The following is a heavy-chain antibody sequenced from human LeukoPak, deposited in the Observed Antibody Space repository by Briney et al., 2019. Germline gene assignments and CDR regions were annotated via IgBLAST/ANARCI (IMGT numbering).Heavy chain of an antibody. Sequence: ASVKVSCKASGYTFTSYDINWVRRATGQGLEWMGWMNPNSGNTGYAPKFQGRVTMTRNTSITTAYMELSSLRSEDTAVYYCARGHLGYCSSTRCYTVDPWGQGTLVTVSS. V-gene: IGHV1-8*01. CDR2: MNPNSGNT. CDR3: ARGHLGYCSSTRCYTVDP. D-gene: IGHD2-2*02. CDR1: GYTFTSYD. J-gene: IGHJ5*02.